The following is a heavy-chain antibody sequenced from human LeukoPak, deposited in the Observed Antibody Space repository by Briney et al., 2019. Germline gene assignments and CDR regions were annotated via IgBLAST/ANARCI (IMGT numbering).Heavy chain of an antibody. CDR2: INAGNGNT. D-gene: IGHD1-26*01. CDR3: ARAAAWDDSFDY. CDR1: GYTFTSYG. V-gene: IGHV1-3*03. Sequence: ASVKVSCKASGYTFTSYGISWVRQAPGQRLEWMGWINAGNGNTKYSQEFQGRVTITRDTSASTAYMELSSLRSEDMAVYYCARAAAWDDSFDYWGQGTLVTVSS. J-gene: IGHJ4*02.